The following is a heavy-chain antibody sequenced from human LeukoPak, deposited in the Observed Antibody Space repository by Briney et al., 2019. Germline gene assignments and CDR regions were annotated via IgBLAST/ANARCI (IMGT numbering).Heavy chain of an antibody. CDR2: IYYSGST. V-gene: IGHV4-39*01. CDR3: ARQYTRGSYEGD. J-gene: IGHJ4*02. Sequence: SETLSLTCTVSGGSISSSDYYWVWLRQPPGKGLEWIGSIYYSGSTYYNPSLKSRVTMSVDTSKNQFSLKLTSVTAPDTAVYYCARQYTRGSYEGDWGQGTLVTVSS. D-gene: IGHD6-19*01. CDR1: GGSISSSDYY.